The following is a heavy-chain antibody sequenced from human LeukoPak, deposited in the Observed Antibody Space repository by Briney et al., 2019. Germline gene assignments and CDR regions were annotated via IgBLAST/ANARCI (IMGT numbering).Heavy chain of an antibody. CDR2: IYYSGST. CDR3: ARDYGSGSYYKLCFGY. V-gene: IGHV4-59*01. J-gene: IGHJ4*02. D-gene: IGHD3-10*01. CDR1: GGSISSYY. Sequence: PSETLSLTCTVSGGSISSYYWSWIRQPPGKGLEWIGYIYYSGSTNYNPSLKSRVTISVDTSKNQFSLKLSSVTAADTAVYYCARDYGSGSYYKLCFGYWGQGTLVTVSS.